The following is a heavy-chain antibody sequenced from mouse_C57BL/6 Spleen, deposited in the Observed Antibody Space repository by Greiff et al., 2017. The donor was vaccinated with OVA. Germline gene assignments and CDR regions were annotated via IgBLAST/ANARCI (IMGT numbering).Heavy chain of an antibody. J-gene: IGHJ2*01. Sequence: QVHVKRSGAELAKPGASVKLSCKASGYTFTSYWMHWVKQRPGQGLEWIGYINPSSGYTKYNQKFKDKATLTADKSSSTAYMQLSSLTYEDSAVYYCARYYDGYLYYFDYWGQGTTLTVSS. V-gene: IGHV1-7*01. D-gene: IGHD2-3*01. CDR1: GYTFTSYW. CDR2: INPSSGYT. CDR3: ARYYDGYLYYFDY.